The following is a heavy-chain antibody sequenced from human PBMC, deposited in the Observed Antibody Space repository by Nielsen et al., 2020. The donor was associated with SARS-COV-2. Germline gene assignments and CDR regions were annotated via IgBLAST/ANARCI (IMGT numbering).Heavy chain of an antibody. CDR2: IYYSGST. J-gene: IGHJ4*02. D-gene: IGHD1-26*01. Sequence: SETLSLTCTVSGGSISSYYWSWIRQPPGKGLEWIGSIYYSGSTNYNPSLKSRVTISVDTSKNQFSMKLSSVTAADTAIFYCARVTPCSGTYVVDYWGQGTLVTVSS. V-gene: IGHV4-59*01. CDR1: GGSISSYY. CDR3: ARVTPCSGTYVVDY.